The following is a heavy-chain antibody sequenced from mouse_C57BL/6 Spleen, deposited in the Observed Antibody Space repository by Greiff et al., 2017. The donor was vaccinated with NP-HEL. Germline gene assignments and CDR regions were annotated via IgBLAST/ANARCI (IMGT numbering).Heavy chain of an antibody. Sequence: DVQLQESGPGLVKPSQSLSLTCSVTGYSITSGYYWNWIRQSSGNKPEWMGFISYDGSNNYNPSLKNRISITRDTSKNQFFLKLHSVTTEDTATYYCARAFDYWGQGTTLTVSS. CDR1: GYSITSGYY. CDR2: ISYDGSN. CDR3: ARAFDY. V-gene: IGHV3-6*01. J-gene: IGHJ2*01.